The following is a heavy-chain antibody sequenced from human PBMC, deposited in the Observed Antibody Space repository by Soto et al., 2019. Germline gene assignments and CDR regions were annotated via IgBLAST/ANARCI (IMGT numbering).Heavy chain of an antibody. CDR3: ARVPYGNYDY. V-gene: IGHV4-31*03. CDR1: GDSISSAGYY. CDR2: IYYSGST. D-gene: IGHD3-10*01. Sequence: PSETLSLTCTVSGDSISSAGYYWSWIRQHSGKGLEWIGYIYYSGSTYYNPSLKSRVSISLDSSQNQISLRLTSVTAADTAVYFCARVPYGNYDYWGPGALVTVSS. J-gene: IGHJ4*02.